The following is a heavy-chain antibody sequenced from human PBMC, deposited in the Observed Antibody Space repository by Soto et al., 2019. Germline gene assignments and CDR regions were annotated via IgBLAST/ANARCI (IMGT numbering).Heavy chain of an antibody. J-gene: IGHJ4*02. CDR1: GFTVSTYG. D-gene: IGHD1-1*01. CDR3: ARWNGYGDY. V-gene: IGHV3-23*01. Sequence: EVQLLESGGGLVQPGGSPRLSCAASGFTVSTYGVTWVRQAPGKGLEWVSGFTGVIGTTHYADSVKGRFTITRDNSNNTVYLQMNSLRVEDTAVYYCARWNGYGDYWGRGTLVTVSS. CDR2: FTGVIGTT.